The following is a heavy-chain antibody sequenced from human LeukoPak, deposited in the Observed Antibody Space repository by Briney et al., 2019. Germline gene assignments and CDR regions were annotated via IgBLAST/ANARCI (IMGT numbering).Heavy chain of an antibody. CDR2: IYYSGCT. V-gene: IGHV4-30-4*08. CDR1: GGPISSGVYS. D-gene: IGHD2-8*01. J-gene: IGHJ6*03. Sequence: PSETLSLXCTVSGGPISSGVYSWRWIRQPPGKGLEWIGYIYYSGCTYYNPSLKSRFTISVDTSKNQFSLTLSAVTAADTAVYYCARDLSISGCDYYYYYYMDVGGKGTTVTVSS. CDR3: ARDLSISGCDYYYYYYMDV.